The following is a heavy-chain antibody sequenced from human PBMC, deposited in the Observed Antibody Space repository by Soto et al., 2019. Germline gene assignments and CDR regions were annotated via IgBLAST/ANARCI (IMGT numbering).Heavy chain of an antibody. CDR3: AKTRGDMIYAISVCGMDV. CDR1: GFSFSSFA. Sequence: DVQLLESGGVFIHPGGSLRLSCAASGFSFSSFAMNWVRQAPGKGLEWVSIISGSADSTFYADSVKGRFTISRDNSQSTLYLQINSLRVDDTAVYYCAKTRGDMIYAISVCGMDVWGQGTTVSDSS. D-gene: IGHD2-8*01. CDR2: ISGSADST. J-gene: IGHJ6*02. V-gene: IGHV3-23*01.